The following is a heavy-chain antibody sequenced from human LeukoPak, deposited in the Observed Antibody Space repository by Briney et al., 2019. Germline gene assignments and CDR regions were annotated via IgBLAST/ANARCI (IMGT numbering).Heavy chain of an antibody. V-gene: IGHV3-30*18. J-gene: IGHJ6*02. D-gene: IGHD6-13*01. CDR3: AKDGRENFASTWYAEFYNYGLDV. CDR2: ISYARSNI. CDR1: GFTFSSYG. Sequence: GRSLRLSCGASGFTFSSYGMHWVRQAPGKGLEWVAVISYARSNIYYADSVKGRFTISRDNSKNMLYLQMNSLRVEDKAVYYCAKDGRENFASTWYAEFYNYGLDVWGQGTTVTVSS.